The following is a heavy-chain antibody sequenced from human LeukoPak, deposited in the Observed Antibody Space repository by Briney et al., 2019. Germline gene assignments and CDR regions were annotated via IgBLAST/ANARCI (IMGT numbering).Heavy chain of an antibody. CDR3: AKEQRGMVVVPAAIDFDY. V-gene: IGHV3-23*01. CDR2: ISGSGGST. Sequence: PAGSLRLSCAASGFTFSSYAMSWVRQAPGKGLEWVSAISGSGGSTYYADPVKGRFSISGDNSKNTLYLQMNSLRAEDTAVYYCAKEQRGMVVVPAAIDFDYWGQGTLVTVSS. J-gene: IGHJ4*02. D-gene: IGHD2-2*01. CDR1: GFTFSSYA.